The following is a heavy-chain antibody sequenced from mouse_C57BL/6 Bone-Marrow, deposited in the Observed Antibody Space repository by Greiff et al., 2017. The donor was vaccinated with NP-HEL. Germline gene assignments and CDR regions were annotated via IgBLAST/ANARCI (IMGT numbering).Heavy chain of an antibody. Sequence: QVQLQQSGPELVKPGASVKLSCKASGYTFTSYDINWVKQRPGQGLEWIGWIYPRDGSTTYNEKFKGKATLTVDTSSSTAYMELHSLTSEDSAVYFCARDGSSPYWYFDVWGTGTTVTVSA. V-gene: IGHV1-85*01. CDR2: IYPRDGST. J-gene: IGHJ1*03. D-gene: IGHD1-1*01. CDR1: GYTFTSYD. CDR3: ARDGSSPYWYFDV.